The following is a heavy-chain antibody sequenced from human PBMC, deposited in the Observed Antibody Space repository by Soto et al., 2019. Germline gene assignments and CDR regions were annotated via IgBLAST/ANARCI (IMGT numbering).Heavy chain of an antibody. D-gene: IGHD2-15*01. CDR1: GFTFSSYA. Sequence: GGSLRLSCAASGFTFSSYAMSWVRQAPGKGLEWVSAISGSGGSTYYADSVKGRFTISRDNSKNTLYLQMNSLRAEDTAVYYCAAAGGVVVAAEPFDYGGQGTLVTVSS. V-gene: IGHV3-23*01. J-gene: IGHJ4*02. CDR2: ISGSGGST. CDR3: AAAGGVVVAAEPFDY.